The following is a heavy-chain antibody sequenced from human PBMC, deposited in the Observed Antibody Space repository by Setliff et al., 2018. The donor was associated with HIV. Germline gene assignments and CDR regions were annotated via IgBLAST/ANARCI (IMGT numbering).Heavy chain of an antibody. V-gene: IGHV4-61*05. CDR3: ARHANPTVITDIPFDP. Sequence: SETLSLTCTVSGGSIYGSDYYWGWIRQPPGKGLESIGSIHYNPSLESRVTISVDTSKNDFSLKMTSVTAADTAVYYCARHANPTVITDIPFDPWGQGTLVTVSS. D-gene: IGHD4-17*01. J-gene: IGHJ5*02. CDR1: GGSIYGSDYY. CDR2: I.